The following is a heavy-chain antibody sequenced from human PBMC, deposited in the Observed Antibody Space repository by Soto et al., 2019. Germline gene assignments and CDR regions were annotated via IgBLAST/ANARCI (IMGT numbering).Heavy chain of an antibody. V-gene: IGHV4-34*01. D-gene: IGHD3-9*01. CDR3: AREPPRRGRYYDILTGYN. CDR1: GGSFSGYY. Sequence: SETLSLTCAVYGGSFSGYYWSWIRQPPGKGLEWIGEINHSGSTNYNPSLKSRVTISVDTSKNQFSLKLSSVTAADTAVYYCAREPPRRGRYYDILTGYNWGQGTLVTVS. CDR2: INHSGST. J-gene: IGHJ4*02.